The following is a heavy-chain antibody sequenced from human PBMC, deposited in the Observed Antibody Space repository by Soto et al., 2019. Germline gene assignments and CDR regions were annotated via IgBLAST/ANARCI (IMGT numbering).Heavy chain of an antibody. J-gene: IGHJ4*02. CDR2: FGVGGNYI. Sequence: EVQLLESGGGLVQPGGSLRLSCAASGFTFSNYAMNWVRQAPGKGLEWVSGFGVGGNYIYYADSVTGRFTISRDNSKNPLYLQMNSLRAEDTAVYYCAKDAISGNQVWDYFDYWGQGTPVTVSS. CDR1: GFTFSNYA. V-gene: IGHV3-23*01. CDR3: AKDAISGNQVWDYFDY. D-gene: IGHD7-27*01.